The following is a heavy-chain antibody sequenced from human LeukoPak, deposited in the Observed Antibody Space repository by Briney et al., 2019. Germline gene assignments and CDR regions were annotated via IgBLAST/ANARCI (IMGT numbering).Heavy chain of an antibody. J-gene: IGHJ5*01. CDR3: ARAGDVKGVDDNWFDY. Sequence: PAGGSLRLSCAASGFTFSSYAMSWVRQAPGKGLEWVSAISGSGGSTYYADSVKGRFTISRDNAKNSLFLQMNSLRAEDTALYYCARAGDVKGVDDNWFDYWGQGTLVTVSS. CDR2: ISGSGGST. V-gene: IGHV3-23*01. D-gene: IGHD2-21*01. CDR1: GFTFSSYA.